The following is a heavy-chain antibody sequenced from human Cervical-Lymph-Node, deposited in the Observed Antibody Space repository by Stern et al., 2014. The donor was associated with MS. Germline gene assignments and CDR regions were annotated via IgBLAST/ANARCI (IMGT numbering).Heavy chain of an antibody. D-gene: IGHD3-22*01. CDR3: AGSIVAAEYFQH. CDR2: IWDAGSKT. Sequence: QVQLGESGGGVVQPGRSLRLSCVASGFTFNNYGMHWVRQVPGKGLEWVAVIWDAGSKTFYADSVKGRFTLPRNDSIGLPNLQRDSLRAEDSGIYYCAGSIVAAEYFQHWGQGTLVTVSS. J-gene: IGHJ1*01. CDR1: GFTFNNYG. V-gene: IGHV3-33*01.